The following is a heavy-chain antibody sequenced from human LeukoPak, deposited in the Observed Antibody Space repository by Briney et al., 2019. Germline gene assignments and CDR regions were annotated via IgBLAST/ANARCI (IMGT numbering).Heavy chain of an antibody. J-gene: IGHJ4*02. V-gene: IGHV1-8*03. CDR3: ASKVITGTTQDQYFDS. CDR1: GYTFTSYD. D-gene: IGHD4-17*01. CDR2: MNPNSGNT. Sequence: ASVKVSCKASGYTFTSYDINWVRQATGQGLEWMGWMNPNSGNTGYAQKFQGRVTITRNTSISTVFMELSSITSEDSAVYYCASKVITGTTQDQYFDSWGQGTLVTVSS.